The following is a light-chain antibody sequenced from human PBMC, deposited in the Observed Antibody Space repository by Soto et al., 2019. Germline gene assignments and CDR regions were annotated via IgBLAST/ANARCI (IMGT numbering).Light chain of an antibody. CDR1: SSDVGSYDY. CDR3: SSYTTISTWV. V-gene: IGLV2-14*01. J-gene: IGLJ3*02. CDR2: EVT. Sequence: QSVLTQPASVSGSPGQSITISCTGTSSDVGSYDYVSWYQQHPGKAPKLIIYEVTNRPSGVSNRFLGSKSDNTASLTISGLQSEDEADYYCSSYTTISTWVFGGGTKVTVL.